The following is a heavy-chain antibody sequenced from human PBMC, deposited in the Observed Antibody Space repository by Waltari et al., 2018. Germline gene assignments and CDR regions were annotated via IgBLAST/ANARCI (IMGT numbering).Heavy chain of an antibody. Sequence: QVQLQESGPGLVKPSQTLSLTCTVSGGSISSGSYYWSWIRQPAGKGLEWSGRIYTSGSTNYNPSLNSRCTISVDTSRNQFSLKLSSVTAAAPAVYYCARGIAVARGGNWFDPWGQGTLVTVSS. V-gene: IGHV4-61*02. CDR2: IYTSGST. CDR1: GGSISSGSYY. D-gene: IGHD6-19*01. J-gene: IGHJ5*02. CDR3: ARGIAVARGGNWFDP.